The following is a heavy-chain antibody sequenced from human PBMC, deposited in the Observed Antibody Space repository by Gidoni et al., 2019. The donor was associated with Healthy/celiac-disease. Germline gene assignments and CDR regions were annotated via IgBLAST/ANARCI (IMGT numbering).Heavy chain of an antibody. J-gene: IGHJ5*02. V-gene: IGHV4-34*01. CDR1: GGSFSGYY. D-gene: IGHD6-19*01. CDR2: INHSGST. Sequence: QVQLQQWGAGLLKPSETLSLTCAVYGGSFSGYYWSWIRQPPGKGLEWIGEINHSGSTNYNPSLKSRVTISVDTSKNQFSLKLSSVTAADTAVYYCARPSPIAVATRGWFDPWGQGTLVTVSS. CDR3: ARPSPIAVATRGWFDP.